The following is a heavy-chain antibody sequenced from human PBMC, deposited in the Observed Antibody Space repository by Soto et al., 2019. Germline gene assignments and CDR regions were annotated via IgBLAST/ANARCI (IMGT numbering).Heavy chain of an antibody. CDR3: ARQLAYYYDSSGPHDAFDI. V-gene: IGHV5-10-1*03. J-gene: IGHJ3*02. Sequence: EVQLVQSGAEVKKPGESLRISCKGSGYSFTSYWISWVRQMPGKGLEWMGRIDPSDSYTNYSPSFQGHVTISADKSISTAYLQWSSLKASDTAMYYCARQLAYYYDSSGPHDAFDIWGQGTMVTVSS. CDR1: GYSFTSYW. D-gene: IGHD3-22*01. CDR2: IDPSDSYT.